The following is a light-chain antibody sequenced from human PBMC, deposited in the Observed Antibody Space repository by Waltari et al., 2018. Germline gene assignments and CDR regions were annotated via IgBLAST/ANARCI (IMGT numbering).Light chain of an antibody. CDR3: QQRSDWLLT. V-gene: IGKV3-11*01. CDR1: QFVRSY. CDR2: DAS. J-gene: IGKJ4*01. Sequence: EIVLTQSPATLSVSPGERDTLSCRASQFVRSYLAWLQQRSGQAPRLPIYDASNRATGIPARFSGGVSGTDCTLTISSLEPEHFAVYYCQQRSDWLLTFGGGTKVEIK.